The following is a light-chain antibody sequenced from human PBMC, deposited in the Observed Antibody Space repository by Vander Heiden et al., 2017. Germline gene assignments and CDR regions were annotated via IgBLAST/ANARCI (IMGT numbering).Light chain of an antibody. CDR2: QRD. CDR3: QAGYSGTAP. CDR1: TLRDKY. Sequence: SSALTPPPSVSVSPGQPARITCSGETLRDKYICWYQQKPGQSPVLVIYQRDKRPSGSPERFSGSISGNTATLIISVTQAMDEAEYYCQAGYSGTAPFGGGTKLTVL. V-gene: IGLV3-1*01. J-gene: IGLJ3*02.